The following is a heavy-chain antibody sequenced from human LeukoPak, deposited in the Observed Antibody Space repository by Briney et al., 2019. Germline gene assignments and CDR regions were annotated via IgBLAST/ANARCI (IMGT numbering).Heavy chain of an antibody. V-gene: IGHV4-30-2*01. Sequence: SETLSLTCAVSGGSISSGGYSWSWIRQPPGKGLEWIGYIYHSGSTYYNPSLKSRVTISVDRSKNQFSLKLSSVTAADTAVCYCASFYGSGSFDYWGQGTLVTVSS. CDR3: ASFYGSGSFDY. CDR1: GGSISSGGYS. CDR2: IYHSGST. D-gene: IGHD3-10*01. J-gene: IGHJ4*02.